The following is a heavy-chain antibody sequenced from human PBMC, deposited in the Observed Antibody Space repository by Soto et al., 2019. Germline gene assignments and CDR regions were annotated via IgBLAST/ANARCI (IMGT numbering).Heavy chain of an antibody. CDR1: GFSLSTSGVG. V-gene: IGHV2-5*01. CDR3: AHRLGYCSGGSCSRAPVVHYGMDV. D-gene: IGHD2-15*01. J-gene: IGHJ6*01. CDR2: IYWNDDK. Sequence: PTLVNPTQTLTLTCTFSGFSLSTSGVGVGWIRQPPGKALEWLALIYWNDDKRYSPSLKSRLTITKDTSKNQVVLTMTNMDPVDTATYYCAHRLGYCSGGSCSRAPVVHYGMDVWGQGTTVSVCS.